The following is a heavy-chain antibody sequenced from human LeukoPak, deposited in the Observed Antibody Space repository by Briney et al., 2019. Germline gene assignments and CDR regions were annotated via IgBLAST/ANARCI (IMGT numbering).Heavy chain of an antibody. Sequence: GGSLRLSCVASGFTFSNYWMHWVRQAPGKGLVWVSRIDTDGSTTNYAGSVKGRFTISRDNAKNTLYLQMNSLRAEDTAVYYCATMITVTNYYYYYGMDVGGQGTTVTVSS. D-gene: IGHD4-17*01. V-gene: IGHV3-74*01. CDR3: ATMITVTNYYYYYGMDV. J-gene: IGHJ6*02. CDR2: IDTDGSTT. CDR1: GFTFSNYW.